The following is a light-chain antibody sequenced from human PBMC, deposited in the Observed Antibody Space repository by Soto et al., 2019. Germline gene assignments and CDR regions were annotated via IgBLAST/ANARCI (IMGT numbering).Light chain of an antibody. Sequence: DIQMTQSPSSLSASVGDRVTITCRPSQSISSYLNWYQQKPGKAPKLLIYAASNLQTGVPSRFSGSGSGTDFTLTISSLQPEDFATYFCQQSYSTPPEYTFGQGTKLEIK. J-gene: IGKJ2*01. CDR3: QQSYSTPPEYT. CDR2: AAS. CDR1: QSISSY. V-gene: IGKV1-39*01.